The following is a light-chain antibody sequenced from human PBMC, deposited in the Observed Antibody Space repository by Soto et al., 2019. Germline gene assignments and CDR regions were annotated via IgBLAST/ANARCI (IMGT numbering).Light chain of an antibody. J-gene: IGLJ1*01. V-gene: IGLV4-60*03. Sequence: QPVLTQSSSASASLGSSVKLTCTLSSGHSTYIIAWHQQQPGKAPRYLMKLEGSGSYNKGSGVPDRFSGSSSGADRYLTISNLQSEDEADYYCETWDSHTHVVRTGTKVTVL. CDR2: LEGSGSY. CDR3: ETWDSHTHV. CDR1: SGHSTYI.